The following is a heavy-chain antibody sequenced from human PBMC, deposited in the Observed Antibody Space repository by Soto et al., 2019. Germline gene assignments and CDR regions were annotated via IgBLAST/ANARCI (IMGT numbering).Heavy chain of an antibody. CDR1: GFTFSSYS. CDR2: ISSNGGST. D-gene: IGHD3-10*01. J-gene: IGHJ4*02. V-gene: IGHV3-64D*08. Sequence: GESLKISCSASGFTFSSYSMHWVRQAPGKGLEYVSAISSNGGSTYYADSVKARFTISRDNSKNTLYLQMSSLRAEDTAVYYCVKTYGSGSYDFWGQGTLVTVSS. CDR3: VKTYGSGSYDF.